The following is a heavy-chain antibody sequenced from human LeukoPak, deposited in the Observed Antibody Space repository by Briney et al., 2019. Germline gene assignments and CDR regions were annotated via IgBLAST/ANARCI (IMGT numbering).Heavy chain of an antibody. V-gene: IGHV3-7*01. CDR2: IKQDGSEK. CDR3: ARDRGPTDRGAFDI. Sequence: GGSLRLSCAASGFTFSSYWMSWVRQAPGKGLEWVANIKQDGSEKYYVDSVKGRFTISRDNAKNSLYLQMNSLRAEDTAVYYCARDRGPTDRGAFDIWGQGTMVTVS. D-gene: IGHD2-21*02. CDR1: GFTFSSYW. J-gene: IGHJ3*02.